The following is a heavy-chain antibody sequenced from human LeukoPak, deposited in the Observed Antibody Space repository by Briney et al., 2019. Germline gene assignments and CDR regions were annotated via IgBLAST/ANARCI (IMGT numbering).Heavy chain of an antibody. CDR2: INWNGGSR. V-gene: IGHV3-20*04. Sequence: PGGSLRLSCAASGFTFDDYGMSWVRQAPGKGPEWVSGINWNGGSRGYADSVKGRFTISRDNAKNSLYLHMNSLRAEDTALYYCARSKFDVLRFLEWFLGAFDIWGQGTMVTVSS. CDR1: GFTFDDYG. CDR3: ARSKFDVLRFLEWFLGAFDI. J-gene: IGHJ3*02. D-gene: IGHD3-3*01.